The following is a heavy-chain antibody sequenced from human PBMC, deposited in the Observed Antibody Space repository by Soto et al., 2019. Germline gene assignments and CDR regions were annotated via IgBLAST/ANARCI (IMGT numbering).Heavy chain of an antibody. V-gene: IGHV1-69*01. CDR2: IIPVFGLV. D-gene: IGHD3-22*01. CDR1: GGTPSNSA. Sequence: QVHLLLPSGAEVKKPGSSVKVSCKASGGTPSNSAISWVRQAPGQGLEWMGGIIPVFGLVKYAQNFQGRVTSPADESTNTAYMGLSSLRPEDTAVYYCAGGRIVVVGSRAYYGMDVWGQGTTVTVSS. CDR3: AGGRIVVVGSRAYYGMDV. J-gene: IGHJ6*02.